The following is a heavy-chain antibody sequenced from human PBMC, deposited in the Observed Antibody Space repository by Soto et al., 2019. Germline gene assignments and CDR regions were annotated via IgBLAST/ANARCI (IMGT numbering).Heavy chain of an antibody. Sequence: QLQLQESGPGLVKPSETLSLTCTVSGDSISGSYFWAWIRQPPGKGLESIGNIYYRGKTNYNPSLRSRVALSVDTPRNQFSLKLTSVTAADTAVYFCARHRNVLVGDDAFDFWGQGTIVVVSS. V-gene: IGHV4-39*01. CDR3: ARHRNVLVGDDAFDF. D-gene: IGHD3-10*01. J-gene: IGHJ3*01. CDR2: IYYRGKT. CDR1: GDSISGSYF.